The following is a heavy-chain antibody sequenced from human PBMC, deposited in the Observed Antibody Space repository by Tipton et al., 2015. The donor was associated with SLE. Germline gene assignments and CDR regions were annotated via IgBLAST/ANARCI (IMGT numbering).Heavy chain of an antibody. V-gene: IGHV4-31*03. D-gene: IGHD3/OR15-3a*01. CDR3: ARQRTGFRWLGP. CDR2: IYGSGTT. J-gene: IGHJ5*02. CDR1: GASISSGSYY. Sequence: TLSLTCTVSGASISSGSYYWSWIRQHPGKGLEWIGYIYGSGTTYSNPSVKSRVTMSVDTSKNQFSLKLSSVTAPDTAVYYCARQRTGFRWLGPWGQGTLVTVSS.